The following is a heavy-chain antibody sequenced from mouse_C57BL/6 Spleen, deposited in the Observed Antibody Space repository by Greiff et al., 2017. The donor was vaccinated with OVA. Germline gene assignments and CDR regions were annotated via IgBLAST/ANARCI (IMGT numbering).Heavy chain of an antibody. D-gene: IGHD3-1*01. CDR3: ARSARYYAMDY. V-gene: IGHV1-19*01. CDR2: INPYNGGT. CDR1: GYTFTDYY. J-gene: IGHJ4*01. Sequence: EVKLQESGPVLVKPGASVKMSCKASGYTFTDYYMNWVKQSHGKSLEWIGVINPYNGGTSYNQKFKGKATLTVDKSSSTAYMELNSLTSEDSAVYYCARSARYYAMDYWGQGTSVTVSS.